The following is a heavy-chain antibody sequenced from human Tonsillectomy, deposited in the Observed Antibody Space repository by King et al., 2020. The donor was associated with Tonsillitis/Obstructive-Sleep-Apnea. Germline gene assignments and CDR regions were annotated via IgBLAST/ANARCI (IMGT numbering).Heavy chain of an antibody. CDR2: ISAYNGKT. CDR1: GYSFTFYG. D-gene: IGHD4-17*01. Sequence: QLVQSGAEVRKPGASVKVSCKASGYSFTFYGISWVRQAPGQGLEWMGWISAYNGKTNYAQKLQGRVTMTTDTSTSTAYMELRSLRSDDTALYYCARDGGRDGDYGRYYFDYWGQGTLVTVSS. J-gene: IGHJ4*02. V-gene: IGHV1-18*01. CDR3: ARDGGRDGDYGRYYFDY.